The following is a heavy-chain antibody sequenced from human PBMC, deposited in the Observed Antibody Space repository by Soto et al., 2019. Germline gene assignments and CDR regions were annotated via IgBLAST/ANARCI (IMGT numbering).Heavy chain of an antibody. CDR2: IYYLGNT. D-gene: IGHD3-3*01. J-gene: IGHJ4*02. V-gene: IGHV4-39*01. CDR3: GGLYPHERSVYNLIK. Sequence: PSETLSLTCTVSCGSISSSRSYWGWIRQSPGQGLEWVGSIYYLGNTYYNSSLGNRVLILLDKPRNQFSLRLTSVTAADTAVYYCGGLYPHERSVYNLIKGGQEPLLT. CDR1: CGSISSSRSY.